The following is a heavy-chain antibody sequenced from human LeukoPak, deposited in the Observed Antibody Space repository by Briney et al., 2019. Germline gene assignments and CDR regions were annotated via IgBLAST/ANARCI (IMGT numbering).Heavy chain of an antibody. CDR1: GFTFSSYG. D-gene: IGHD2-2*01. J-gene: IGHJ4*02. V-gene: IGHV3-30*02. CDR2: IRHDGSNK. CDR3: AKNRRCSSTSCYEFYFDY. Sequence: PGGSLRLSCAASGFTFSSYGMHWVRQAPGKGLEWVAFIRHDGSNKYYADSVKGRFTISRDNSKNTLYLQMNSLRAEDTAVYYCAKNRRCSSTSCYEFYFDYWGQGTLVTVSS.